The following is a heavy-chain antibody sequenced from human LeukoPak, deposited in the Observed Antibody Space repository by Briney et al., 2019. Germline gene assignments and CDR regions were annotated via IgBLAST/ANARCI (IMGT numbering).Heavy chain of an antibody. J-gene: IGHJ6*02. V-gene: IGHV1-18*01. D-gene: IGHD6-19*01. CDR3: ARRRYSSGWYDYYGMDV. CDR2: ISAYNGNT. Sequence: ASVKVSCKASGYTFTSYGISWVRQAPGQGLEWMGWISAYNGNTNYAQKLQGRVTMTTDTSTSTAYMGLRSLRSDDTAVYYCARRRYSSGWYDYYGMDVWGQGTTVTVSS. CDR1: GYTFTSYG.